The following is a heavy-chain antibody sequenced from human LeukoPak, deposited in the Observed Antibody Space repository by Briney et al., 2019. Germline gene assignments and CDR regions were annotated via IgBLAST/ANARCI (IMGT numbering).Heavy chain of an antibody. J-gene: IGHJ4*02. CDR2: ISSSGSTI. CDR3: ARSGSGSYYIFGRRKNYFDY. CDR1: GFTLSSYE. D-gene: IGHD3-10*01. Sequence: GGSLRLSCAASGFTLSSYEMNWVRQAPGKGLEWVSYISSSGSTIYYADSVKGRFTISRDNAKNSLYLQMNSLRAEDTAVYYCARSGSGSYYIFGRRKNYFDYWGQGTLVTVSS. V-gene: IGHV3-48*03.